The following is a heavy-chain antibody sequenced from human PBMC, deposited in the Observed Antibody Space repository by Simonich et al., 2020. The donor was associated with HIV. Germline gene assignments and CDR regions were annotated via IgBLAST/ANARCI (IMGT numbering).Heavy chain of an antibody. Sequence: QVQLQQWGAGLLKPSETLSLTCAVYGGSFSGYYWRWIRQPPGKGLEWIGEINHSGSTNYNPALKSRVTISVDTSKNQFSLKLSSVTAADTAVYYCARGFYQRLYYFDYWGQGTLVTVSS. CDR1: GGSFSGYY. D-gene: IGHD2-2*01. CDR2: INHSGST. V-gene: IGHV4-34*01. J-gene: IGHJ4*02. CDR3: ARGFYQRLYYFDY.